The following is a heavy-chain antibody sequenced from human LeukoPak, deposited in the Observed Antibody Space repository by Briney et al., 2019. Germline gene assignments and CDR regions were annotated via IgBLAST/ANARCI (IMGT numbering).Heavy chain of an antibody. D-gene: IGHD3-3*01. CDR1: GYRFTSYW. CDR2: IYPGDSDT. V-gene: IGHV5-51*01. Sequence: GXXLKISCKGSGYRFTSYWIGWVRQMPGKGLEGMGIIYPGDSDTRYSPSLQGQVTISVDTSIGTAYLQWSSLKASDTAIYYCARQNDFRLDYWGQGTLVTVSS. CDR3: ARQNDFRLDY. J-gene: IGHJ4*02.